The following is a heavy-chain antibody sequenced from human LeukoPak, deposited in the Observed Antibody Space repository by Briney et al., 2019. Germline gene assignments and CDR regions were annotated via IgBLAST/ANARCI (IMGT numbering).Heavy chain of an antibody. CDR3: ARSWGSQLAPPDY. CDR2: INPSGGST. V-gene: IGHV1-46*01. D-gene: IGHD6-13*01. Sequence: ASVKVSCKASGYTFTSYYVHWVRQAPGQGLEWMGIINPSGGSTSYAQKFQGRVAMTRDTSTSTVYMELSSLRSEDTAVYYCARSWGSQLAPPDYWGQGTLVTVSS. CDR1: GYTFTSYY. J-gene: IGHJ4*02.